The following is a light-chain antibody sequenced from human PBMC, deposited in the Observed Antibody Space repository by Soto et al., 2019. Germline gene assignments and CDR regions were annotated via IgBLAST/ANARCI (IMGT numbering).Light chain of an antibody. J-gene: IGLJ3*02. CDR2: EVS. CDR1: SSDVGAYNY. V-gene: IGLV2-14*01. CDR3: SSYTSFSTPWV. Sequence: QSVLTQPASVSGSPGQSITISCTGTSSDVGAYNYVSWYQQHPGKAPKLMIYEVSNRPSGVSNRFSGSKSGNTASLTISGLQAEDEADYYCSSYTSFSTPWVFGGGTKLTVL.